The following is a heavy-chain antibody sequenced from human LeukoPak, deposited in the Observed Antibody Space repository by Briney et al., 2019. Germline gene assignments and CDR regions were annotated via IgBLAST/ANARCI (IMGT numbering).Heavy chain of an antibody. Sequence: SETLSLTCTVSGGSVSSGSYYWSWIRQPPGKGLEWIGYIYYSGSTNYNPSLKSRVTISVDMSKNQFSLKVTSVTAADTAVYYCARDLGRSGSYYIDYWGQGTLVTVSS. J-gene: IGHJ4*02. D-gene: IGHD1-26*01. CDR2: IYYSGST. CDR1: GGSVSSGSYY. V-gene: IGHV4-61*01. CDR3: ARDLGRSGSYYIDY.